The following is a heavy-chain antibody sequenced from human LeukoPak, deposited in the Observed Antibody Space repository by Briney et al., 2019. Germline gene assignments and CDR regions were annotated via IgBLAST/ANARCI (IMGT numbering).Heavy chain of an antibody. V-gene: IGHV3-21*06. CDR3: ARSEDYCRGGSCYAH. D-gene: IGHD2-15*01. CDR2: ITGSSNFI. J-gene: IGHJ4*02. CDR1: GFTFSNYA. Sequence: GGSLRLSCAASGFTFSNYAMNWVRQAPGKGLEWVSSITGSSNFIYYADSVKGRFTISRDNAKNSLLLQMNSLRAEDTAMYYCARSEDYCRGGSCYAHWGQGILVTVSS.